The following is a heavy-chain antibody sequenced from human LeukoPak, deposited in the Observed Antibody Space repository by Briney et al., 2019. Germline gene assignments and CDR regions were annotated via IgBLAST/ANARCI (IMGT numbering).Heavy chain of an antibody. CDR1: GFTVSSNY. CDR2: IYSGGST. D-gene: IGHD1-14*01. V-gene: IGHV3-66*01. J-gene: IGHJ3*02. CDR3: ARDPPGIYAFDI. Sequence: GGSLRLSCTASGFTVSSNYMSWVRQAPGKGLEWVSVIYSGGSTYYADSVKGRFTISRDNSKNTLYLQMNSLRAEDTAVYYCARDPPGIYAFDIWGQGTMVTVSS.